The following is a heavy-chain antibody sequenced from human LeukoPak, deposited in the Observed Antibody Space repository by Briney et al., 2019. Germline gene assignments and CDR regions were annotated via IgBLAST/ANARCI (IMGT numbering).Heavy chain of an antibody. CDR1: GFTFSSYF. J-gene: IGHJ1*01. D-gene: IGHD2-21*02. CDR3: AITVDCRATTDCYSYFHH. V-gene: IGHV3-74*01. CDR2: VSSDRTYT. Sequence: GLSLRLSCAASGFTFSSYFMHWVRQAPGKGLVWVSRVSSDRTYTDYADSVKGRFTISRDNAKDALYLQVNSLRAEDTAAYYCAITVDCRATTDCYSYFHHWGQGTLVTVSS.